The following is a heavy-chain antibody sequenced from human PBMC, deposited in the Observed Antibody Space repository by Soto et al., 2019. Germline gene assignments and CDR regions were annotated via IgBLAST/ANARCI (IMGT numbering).Heavy chain of an antibody. V-gene: IGHV1-18*01. CDR3: ARFADCSITTCFFPSRFHIRGYYYYYGMDV. CDR2: ISGYNGNT. D-gene: IGHD2-2*01. J-gene: IGHJ6*02. Sequence: ASVKVSFKASGYTFTSYGISWVRQAPGQGLEWMGWISGYNGNTNLAQKLQGRVTMTTDTPTSTAFMELRSLRSDDTAVYYCARFADCSITTCFFPSRFHIRGYYYYYGMDVWGQGTTVTVSS. CDR1: GYTFTSYG.